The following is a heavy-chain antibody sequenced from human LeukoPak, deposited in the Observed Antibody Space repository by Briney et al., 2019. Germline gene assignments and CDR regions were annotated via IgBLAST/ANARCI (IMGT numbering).Heavy chain of an antibody. Sequence: SETLSLACTVSGGSISSGSYYWSWIRQPAGKGLEWIGRIYTSGSTNYNPSLKSRVTISVDTSKNQFSLKLSSVTAADTAVYYCARFGQPTYCSSTSCLYGMDVWGQGTTVTVSS. D-gene: IGHD2-2*01. CDR2: IYTSGST. CDR1: GGSISSGSYY. V-gene: IGHV4-61*02. J-gene: IGHJ6*02. CDR3: ARFGQPTYCSSTSCLYGMDV.